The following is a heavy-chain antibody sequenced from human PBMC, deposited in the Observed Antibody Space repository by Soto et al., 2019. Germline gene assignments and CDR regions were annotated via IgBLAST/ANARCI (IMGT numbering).Heavy chain of an antibody. CDR3: VKYTGTADLVTS. V-gene: IGHV3-23*01. D-gene: IGHD2-21*02. J-gene: IGHJ5*02. Sequence: EVQLLESGGDVVRPGGSLRLSCAASGFTFSSYAMGWVRQAPGKGLEWVAGVSRAGTYTFYADSVRGRFSISRDNSWDSVDLYMKTLRGEAMDIYSCVKYTGTADLVTSWGKGTLFSFS. CDR2: VSRAGTYT. CDR1: GFTFSSYA.